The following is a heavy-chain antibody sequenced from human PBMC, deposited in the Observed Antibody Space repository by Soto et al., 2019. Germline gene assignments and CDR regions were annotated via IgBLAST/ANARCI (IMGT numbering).Heavy chain of an antibody. V-gene: IGHV4-59*01. Sequence: LSLTCTVSGGSISSYYWSWIRQPPGKGLEWIGYIYYSGSTNYNPSLKSRVTISVDTSKNQFSLKLSSVTAADTAVYYCARARGSSSGYYYYGMDVWGQGTTVTVSS. CDR3: ARARGSSSGYYYYGMDV. D-gene: IGHD6-6*01. CDR2: IYYSGST. CDR1: GGSISSYY. J-gene: IGHJ6*02.